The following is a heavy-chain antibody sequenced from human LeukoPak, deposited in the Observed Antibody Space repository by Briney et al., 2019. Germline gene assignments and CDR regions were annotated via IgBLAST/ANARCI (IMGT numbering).Heavy chain of an antibody. V-gene: IGHV3-53*01. Sequence: GGSLRLSCAASGFTVSSNHMSWVRQAPGKGLEWVSIIYSGGSTYYADSVKGRFIISRDNSKNTLYLQMNSLRAEDTAVYYCARRDTVMTPWGYWGQGTLVTVSS. J-gene: IGHJ4*02. CDR3: ARRDTVMTPWGY. D-gene: IGHD5-18*01. CDR1: GFTVSSNH. CDR2: IYSGGST.